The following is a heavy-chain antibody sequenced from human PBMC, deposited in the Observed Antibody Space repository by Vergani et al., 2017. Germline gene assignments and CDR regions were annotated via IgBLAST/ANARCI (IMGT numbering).Heavy chain of an antibody. J-gene: IGHJ4*02. CDR2: IGTSDDT. V-gene: IGHV3-13*01. D-gene: IGHD6-6*01. Sequence: EVQLVESGGGLVQPGGSLRLSCAASGFTFSTYDMHWVRQATGKGLEWVSAIGTSDDTYYAGSVLGRFTISRENAKGSLYLQMNSLTAADTAVYYCARALVSWGRGTLVTVSS. CDR3: ARALVS. CDR1: GFTFSTYD.